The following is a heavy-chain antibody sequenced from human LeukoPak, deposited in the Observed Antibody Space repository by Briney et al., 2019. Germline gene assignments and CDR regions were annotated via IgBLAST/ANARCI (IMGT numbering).Heavy chain of an antibody. Sequence: AGGSLRLSCAASGFTFDDYAMHWVRQAPGKGLEWVSLISGDGGSTYYADSVKGRFTISRDNSKNSLYLQMNSLRTEDTALYYCAVELAPPSNGMDVWGQGTTVTVSS. D-gene: IGHD1-26*01. CDR1: GFTFDDYA. J-gene: IGHJ6*02. CDR2: ISGDGGST. CDR3: AVELAPPSNGMDV. V-gene: IGHV3-43*02.